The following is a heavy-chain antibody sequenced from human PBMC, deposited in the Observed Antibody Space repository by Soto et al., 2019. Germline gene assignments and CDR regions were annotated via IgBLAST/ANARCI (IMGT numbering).Heavy chain of an antibody. Sequence: QVQLVESGGGVVQPGRSLRLSCAASGFTFSSYAMHWVRQAPGKGLEWVAVISYDGSNKYYADSVKSRFTISRDNSKNALYLQMNSLRAEDTAVYYSARGILLETDMVTYRFDYWGQGTLVTVSS. D-gene: IGHD5-18*01. CDR2: ISYDGSNK. V-gene: IGHV3-30-3*01. CDR3: ARGILLETDMVTYRFDY. CDR1: GFTFSSYA. J-gene: IGHJ4*02.